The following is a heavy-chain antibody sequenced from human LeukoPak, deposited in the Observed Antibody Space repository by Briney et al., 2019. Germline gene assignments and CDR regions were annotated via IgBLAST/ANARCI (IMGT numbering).Heavy chain of an antibody. V-gene: IGHV4-34*01. Sequence: SETLSLTCAVDVGSFSGYYWSWIRQPPGKGLEWIGEINHSGSTNYNPSLKSRVTISVDTSKNQFSLKLSSVTAADTAVYYCARGAYDILTGYSIDPADYYYYGMDVWGQGTTVTVSS. CDR3: ARGAYDILTGYSIDPADYYYYGMDV. J-gene: IGHJ6*02. CDR1: VGSFSGYY. CDR2: INHSGST. D-gene: IGHD3-9*01.